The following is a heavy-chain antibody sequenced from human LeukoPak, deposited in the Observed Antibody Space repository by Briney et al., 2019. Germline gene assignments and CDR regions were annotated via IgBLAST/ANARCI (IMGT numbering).Heavy chain of an antibody. CDR3: ARHSSYYGNFDY. J-gene: IGHJ4*02. Sequence: SETLSLTCTVSGYSISSGYYWGWIRQPPGKGLEWIGSIYHSRSSYYNPSLKSRVTISVDTSKNQFSLKLSSVTAADTAVYYCARHSSYYGNFDYWGQGTLVTVSS. D-gene: IGHD3-10*01. CDR1: GYSISSGYY. V-gene: IGHV4-38-2*02. CDR2: IYHSRSS.